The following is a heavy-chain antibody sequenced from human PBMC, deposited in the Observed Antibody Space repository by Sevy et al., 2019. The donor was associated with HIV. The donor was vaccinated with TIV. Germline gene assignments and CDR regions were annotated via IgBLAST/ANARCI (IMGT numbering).Heavy chain of an antibody. CDR3: ASTGDSAYYIDV. V-gene: IGHV4-39*01. CDR2: IYYSGST. Sequence: SETLSITCTVSGGSISSSRYYWGWIRQPPGKGLEWIGSIYYSGSTYYNPSLKSRVTISVDTSKNQFSLKLSSVTAAATAVYYCASTGDSAYYIDVWGKGTTVTVSS. D-gene: IGHD7-27*01. CDR1: GGSISSSRYY. J-gene: IGHJ6*03.